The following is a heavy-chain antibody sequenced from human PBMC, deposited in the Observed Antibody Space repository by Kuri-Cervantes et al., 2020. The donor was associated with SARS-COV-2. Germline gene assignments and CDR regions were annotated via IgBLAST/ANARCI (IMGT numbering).Heavy chain of an antibody. D-gene: IGHD3-3*01. Sequence: GSLRLSCTASGFIFSDYYMTWIRQPPGKGLEWIGSIHHSGSTYYNPSLKSRVTISVDTSKNQFSLKLSSVTAADTAVYYCARPDWSGPAYYFDYWGQGTLVTVSS. CDR2: IHHSGST. V-gene: IGHV4-38-2*02. CDR3: ARPDWSGPAYYFDY. CDR1: GFIFSDYY. J-gene: IGHJ4*02.